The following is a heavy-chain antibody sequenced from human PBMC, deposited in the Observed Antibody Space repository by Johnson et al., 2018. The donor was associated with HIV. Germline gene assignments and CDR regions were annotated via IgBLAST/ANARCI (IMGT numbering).Heavy chain of an antibody. Sequence: QVQLVESGGGVVQPGRSLRLSCAASGFTFCSYAMHWVRQAPGKGLEWVAVISYDGSNKYYTDSVKGRFTISRDNSKNRLYLQMNSLRAEDTAVYYCARVQSLQWELLDGDAFDIWGQGTMVTVSS. CDR1: GFTFCSYA. CDR3: ARVQSLQWELLDGDAFDI. V-gene: IGHV3-30-3*01. CDR2: ISYDGSNK. D-gene: IGHD1-26*01. J-gene: IGHJ3*02.